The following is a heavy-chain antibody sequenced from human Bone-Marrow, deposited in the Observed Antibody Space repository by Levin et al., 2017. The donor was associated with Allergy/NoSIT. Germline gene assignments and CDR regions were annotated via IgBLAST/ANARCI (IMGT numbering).Heavy chain of an antibody. V-gene: IGHV4-61*02. CDR2: IYTTGST. CDR3: ARDRLASLYYYSMDV. J-gene: IGHJ6*03. Sequence: SQTLSLTCSVSGGSISSGRYYFTWVRQSAGKGLEWIGRIYTTGSTNYNPSLESRVTISRDTFKKEVYLTLSSVTDADTAVYYCARDRLASLYYYSMDVWGRGTTVIVSS. CDR1: GGSISSGRYY.